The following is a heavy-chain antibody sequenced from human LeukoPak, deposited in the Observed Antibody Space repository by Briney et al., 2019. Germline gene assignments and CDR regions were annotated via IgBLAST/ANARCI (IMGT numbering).Heavy chain of an antibody. D-gene: IGHD5-24*01. CDR2: ISPYNGDT. CDR1: GGTFSSYA. CDR3: GRVEMASVQDY. Sequence: ASVKVSCKASGGTFSSYAISWVRQAPGRRLEWMGWISPYNGDTNYAQNFQGRVTMTTDTSTSTAYMELRSLRSDDTAVYYCGRVEMASVQDYWGQGTLVTVSS. V-gene: IGHV1-18*01. J-gene: IGHJ4*02.